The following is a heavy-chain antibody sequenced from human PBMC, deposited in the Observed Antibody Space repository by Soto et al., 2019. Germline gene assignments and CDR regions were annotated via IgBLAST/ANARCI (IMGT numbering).Heavy chain of an antibody. CDR1: GFSLSTNGVG. CDR3: DHTIFSDVLLETAATRGWFDS. J-gene: IGHJ5*01. V-gene: IGHV2-5*01. D-gene: IGHD2-8*02. Sequence: SGPTLMNPTHPLPLTYTFSGFSLSTNGVGVGWIRHTPGKALEWLALIYWNDDKRYSPSLKSKLTTTKYTSRNHVVLTMTNMDPADTATHDGDHTIFSDVLLETAATRGWFDSWGQGALVTVSS. CDR2: IYWNDDK.